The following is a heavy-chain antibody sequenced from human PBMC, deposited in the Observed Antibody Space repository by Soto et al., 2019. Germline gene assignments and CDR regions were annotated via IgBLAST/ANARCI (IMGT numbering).Heavy chain of an antibody. Sequence: PGGSLRLSCAASGFTFSSYGMHWVRQAPGKGLEWVAVISYDGSNKYYADSVKGRFTISRDNSKNTLYLQMNSLRAEDTAVYYCAKDSRITIFGVVPHPKYYYGMDVWGQGTTVTVSS. J-gene: IGHJ6*02. CDR2: ISYDGSNK. D-gene: IGHD3-3*01. CDR3: AKDSRITIFGVVPHPKYYYGMDV. V-gene: IGHV3-30*18. CDR1: GFTFSSYG.